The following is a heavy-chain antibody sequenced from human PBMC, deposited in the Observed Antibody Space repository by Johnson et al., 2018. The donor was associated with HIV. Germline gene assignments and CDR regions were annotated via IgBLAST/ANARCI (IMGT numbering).Heavy chain of an antibody. Sequence: VQLVESGGGLVQPGRSLRLSCAASGFTFDDYAMHWVRQAPGKGLEWVSGISWNSGSIAYAEAVKGRFTIPRDNAKNSLYLQMNRLRAEDTALYYCARSPFYYDSGGYYQGDAFDIWGPGTMVTVSS. CDR1: GFTFDDYA. CDR3: ARSPFYYDSGGYYQGDAFDI. J-gene: IGHJ3*02. CDR2: ISWNSGSI. D-gene: IGHD3-22*01. V-gene: IGHV3-9*01.